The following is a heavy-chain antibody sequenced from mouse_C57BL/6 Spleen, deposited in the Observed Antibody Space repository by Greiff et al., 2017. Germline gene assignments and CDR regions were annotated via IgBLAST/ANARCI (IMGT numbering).Heavy chain of an antibody. Sequence: QVQLQQPGAELVKPGASVKLSCKASGYTFTSYWMQWVKQRPGQGLEWIGEIDPSDGYTNYNKKFKGKATLTVDTSSSTAYMQLSSLTSDDSAVYYCARRAGTGAWFAYWGQGTLVTVSA. V-gene: IGHV1-50*01. CDR1: GYTFTSYW. J-gene: IGHJ3*01. D-gene: IGHD3-3*01. CDR2: IDPSDGYT. CDR3: ARRAGTGAWFAY.